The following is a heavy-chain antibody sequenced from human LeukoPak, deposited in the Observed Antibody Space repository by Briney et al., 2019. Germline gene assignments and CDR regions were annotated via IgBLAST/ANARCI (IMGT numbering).Heavy chain of an antibody. CDR2: INPNSGGT. Sequence: GASVKVSCKASGYTFTGYYMHWVRQAPGQGLEWMGWINPNSGGTNYAQKFQSRVTMTRDTSISTAYMELSRLRSDDTAVYCCATGGRRIGGEGSGSYHYWGQGTLVTVSS. D-gene: IGHD1-26*01. CDR3: ATGGRRIGGEGSGSYHY. V-gene: IGHV1-2*02. J-gene: IGHJ4*02. CDR1: GYTFTGYY.